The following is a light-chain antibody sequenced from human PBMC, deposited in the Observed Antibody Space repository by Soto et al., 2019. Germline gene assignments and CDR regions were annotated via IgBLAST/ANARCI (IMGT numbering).Light chain of an antibody. CDR2: DAS. CDR3: QQYENLPT. Sequence: DIQMTQSPSSLSASVGDRVTITCQASQNINNYLNWYQQKPGRAPKLLIYDASNLEAGVPARFRGSGSGTDFTFTISRLQPEDIATYYCQQYENLPTFGQGTRLEIK. V-gene: IGKV1-33*01. CDR1: QNINNY. J-gene: IGKJ5*01.